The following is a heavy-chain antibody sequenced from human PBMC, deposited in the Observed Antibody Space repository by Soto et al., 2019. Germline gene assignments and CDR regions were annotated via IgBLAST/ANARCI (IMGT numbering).Heavy chain of an antibody. J-gene: IGHJ4*02. CDR1: DGSVTGYC. CDR3: ARGPDHSKVGY. V-gene: IGHV4-59*02. Sequence: QVQLQESGPGLVKPSETLPLTCSVSDGSVTGYCWSWIRQPPGKGLEWIGCIDYNGRAHYNPSLTRRVTMSLDTSNIHFSLKLRSVTTTDTAVYYCARGPDHSKVGYWGQGGLVTVSS. D-gene: IGHD4-4*01. CDR2: IDYNGRA.